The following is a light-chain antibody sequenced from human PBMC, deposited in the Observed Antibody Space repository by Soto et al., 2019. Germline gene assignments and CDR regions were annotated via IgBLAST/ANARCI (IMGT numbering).Light chain of an antibody. Sequence: DIQMTQSPSTLSASIGDRVTITCRASQGINNWLAWYQQKPGKAPKVLIYEASSFEIGVPSRFSGSRSGRYFTVTINSLQPDDFATYYCPQYYSHPFTFGPGTKVDSK. CDR2: EAS. CDR3: PQYYSHPFT. V-gene: IGKV1-5*01. J-gene: IGKJ3*01. CDR1: QGINNW.